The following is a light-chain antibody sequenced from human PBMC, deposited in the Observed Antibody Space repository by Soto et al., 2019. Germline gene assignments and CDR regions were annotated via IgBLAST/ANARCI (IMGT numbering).Light chain of an antibody. CDR2: DVR. J-gene: IGLJ1*01. CDR3: SSYTSTYSLV. Sequence: QCVLTQPASVSGSPGQSIIISCTGTSDVVGGYDFVSWYQQRPGSVPQLIIYDVRYRPSGAPPRFSGSKSGHTAYLTISVLQSDDEADYFCSSYTSTYSLVFGSGTKVTVL. CDR1: SDVVGGYDF. V-gene: IGLV2-14*03.